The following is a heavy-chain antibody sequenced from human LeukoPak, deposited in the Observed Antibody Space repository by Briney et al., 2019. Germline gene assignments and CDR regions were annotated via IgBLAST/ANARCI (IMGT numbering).Heavy chain of an antibody. V-gene: IGHV3-21*01. CDR2: VSASSAFI. Sequence: PGGSLRLSCAASGFSFSDSGMDWVRQAPGKGLEWVSSVSASSAFIWYADSVKGRFTISRDNAKNSLYLRMSSLRAEDTALYFCVRELTVTTREYHFDLWGQGTLVTVSS. D-gene: IGHD1-20*01. CDR1: GFSFSDSG. J-gene: IGHJ4*02. CDR3: VRELTVTTREYHFDL.